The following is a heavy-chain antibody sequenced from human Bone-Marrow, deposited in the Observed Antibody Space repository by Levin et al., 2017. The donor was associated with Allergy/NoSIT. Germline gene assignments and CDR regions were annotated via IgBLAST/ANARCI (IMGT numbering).Heavy chain of an antibody. CDR3: AGDYASPSALDY. J-gene: IGHJ4*02. Sequence: GESLKISCAASGFTFSTYDMNWVRQAPGKGLEWISYISTDGSSMDHASSVKGRFTISRDNAKNAVYLQMNNLRAEDTAVYYCAGDYASPSALDYWGQGTLVTVST. V-gene: IGHV3-48*03. D-gene: IGHD4-17*01. CDR1: GFTFSTYD. CDR2: ISTDGSSM.